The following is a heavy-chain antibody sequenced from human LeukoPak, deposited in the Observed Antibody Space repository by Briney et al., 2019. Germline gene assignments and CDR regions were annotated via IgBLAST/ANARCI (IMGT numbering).Heavy chain of an antibody. CDR2: IKQDGSEK. J-gene: IGHJ6*02. V-gene: IGHV3-7*01. CDR1: GFTFSSYW. CDR3: ARESGPTGYSSGWPGSYYYYGMDV. Sequence: GGSLRLSCAVSGFTFSSYWMSWVRQAPGKGLEWVANIKQDGSEKNYVDSVKGRFTISRDNAKNSLYLQMNSLRAEDTAVYYCARESGPTGYSSGWPGSYYYYGMDVWGQGTTVTVSS. D-gene: IGHD6-19*01.